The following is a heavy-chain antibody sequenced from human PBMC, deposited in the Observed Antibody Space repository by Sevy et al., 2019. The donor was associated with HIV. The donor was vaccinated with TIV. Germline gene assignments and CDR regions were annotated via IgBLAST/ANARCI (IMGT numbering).Heavy chain of an antibody. CDR1: GFTFSSYA. CDR3: AKDPLLLWFGELPSNWFDP. D-gene: IGHD3-10*01. J-gene: IGHJ5*02. V-gene: IGHV3-23*01. Sequence: GGSLRLSCAASGFTFSSYAMSWVRQAPGKGLEWVSAISGSGGSTYYADSVKGRFTISRDNSKNTLYLQMNSLRAEDTAVYYCAKDPLLLWFGELPSNWFDPWGQRTLVTVSS. CDR2: ISGSGGST.